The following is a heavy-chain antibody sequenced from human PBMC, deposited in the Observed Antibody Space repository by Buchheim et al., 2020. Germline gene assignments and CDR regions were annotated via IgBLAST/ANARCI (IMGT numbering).Heavy chain of an antibody. J-gene: IGHJ4*02. CDR3: ARARSQAYYYDSSGIYPTGHIDY. Sequence: QVQLQESGPGLVKPSQTLSLTCTVSGGSISSGGYYWSWIRQHPGKGLEWIGYIYYSGSTYYNPSLKSRVTISVDPSKNQFSLKLSSVTAADTAVYYCARARSQAYYYDSSGIYPTGHIDYWGQGTL. D-gene: IGHD3-22*01. CDR2: IYYSGST. CDR1: GGSISSGGYY. V-gene: IGHV4-31*03.